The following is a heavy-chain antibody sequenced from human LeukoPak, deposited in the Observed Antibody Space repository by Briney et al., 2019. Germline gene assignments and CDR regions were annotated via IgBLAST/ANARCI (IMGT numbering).Heavy chain of an antibody. D-gene: IGHD2-15*01. CDR3: ARLYCSGGSCYSGAFDI. CDR1: GGSISSNY. CDR2: IYYSGST. J-gene: IGHJ3*02. Sequence: SETLSLTCTVSGGSISSNYWNWIRQPPGKGLEWIGYIYYSGSTNYNPSLKSRVTISVDTSKNQFSLKLSSVAAADTAVYYCARLYCSGGSCYSGAFDIWGQGTMVTVSS. V-gene: IGHV4-59*01.